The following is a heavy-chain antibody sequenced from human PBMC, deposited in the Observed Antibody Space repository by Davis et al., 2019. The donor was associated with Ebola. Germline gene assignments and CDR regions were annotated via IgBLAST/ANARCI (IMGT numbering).Heavy chain of an antibody. CDR3: ATGPLAAARY. J-gene: IGHJ4*02. D-gene: IGHD6-13*01. V-gene: IGHV1-46*01. CDR1: GYTFTSYY. CDR2: INPSGGST. Sequence: ASVKVSCKASGYTFTSYYMHWVRQAPGQGLEWMGIINPSGGSTSYAQKFQGRVTITADKSTSTAAMELSSLRSADTAVYYCATGPLAAARYWGQGTLVTVSS.